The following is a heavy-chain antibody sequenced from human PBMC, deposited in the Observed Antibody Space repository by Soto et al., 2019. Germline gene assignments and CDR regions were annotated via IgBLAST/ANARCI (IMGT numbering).Heavy chain of an antibody. CDR3: ARESEDLTSNFDY. Sequence: GGSLRLSCAASGFTSSSYGMNWVRQAPGKGLEWVSSISSTTNYIYYADSMKGRFTVSRDNAKNSVYLDMNSLSAEDTAVYYCARESEDLTSNFDYWGQGTLVTVSS. V-gene: IGHV3-21*01. J-gene: IGHJ4*02. CDR1: GFTSSSYG. CDR2: ISSTTNYI.